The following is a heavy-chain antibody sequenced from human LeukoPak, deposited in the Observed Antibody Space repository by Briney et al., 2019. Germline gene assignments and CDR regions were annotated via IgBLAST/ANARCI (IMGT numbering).Heavy chain of an antibody. J-gene: IGHJ4*02. CDR3: ASPPEGYSSAWFFY. CDR2: IYPGASDA. Sequence: GESLKISFKGSGYRFTNYWIGWVRQMPGKGLEWMGIIYPGASDARYSPSYQGQVTISVDKSISTAYLQWSSLKASDTAMYYCASPPEGYSSAWFFYWGQGTLVTVSS. V-gene: IGHV5-51*01. CDR1: GYRFTNYW. D-gene: IGHD6-13*01.